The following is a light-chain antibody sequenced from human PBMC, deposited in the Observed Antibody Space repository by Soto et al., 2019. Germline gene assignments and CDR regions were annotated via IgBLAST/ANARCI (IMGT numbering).Light chain of an antibody. V-gene: IGKV3-20*01. CDR1: QTVDGTS. CDR2: DAF. J-gene: IGKJ3*01. Sequence: ENGLTQSPGRLSLSPGERATLSARARQTVDGTSLAWYQQKPCQAPWLLIFDAFNRATVIPDRLSGSGSGTDFTLTISRLEHEDFGRYSSKQYGSESFTFGTGTTVDV. CDR3: KQYGSESFT.